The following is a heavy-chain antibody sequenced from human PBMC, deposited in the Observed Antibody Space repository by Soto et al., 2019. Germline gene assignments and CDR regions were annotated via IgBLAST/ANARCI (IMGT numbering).Heavy chain of an antibody. CDR3: ARGRLAVAGRRGNWFDP. V-gene: IGHV1-8*01. J-gene: IGHJ5*02. Sequence: ASVKVSCKASGYTFTSYDINWVRQATGQGLEWMGWMSPNSGNTGYAQKFQGRVTMTRNTSISTAYMELSSLRSEDTAVYYCARGRLAVAGRRGNWFDPWGQGTLVTVSS. CDR1: GYTFTSYD. CDR2: MSPNSGNT. D-gene: IGHD6-19*01.